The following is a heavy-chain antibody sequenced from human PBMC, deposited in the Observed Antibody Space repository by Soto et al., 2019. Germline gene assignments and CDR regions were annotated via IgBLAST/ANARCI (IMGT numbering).Heavy chain of an antibody. J-gene: IGHJ2*01. D-gene: IGHD2-15*01. CDR3: AKGRTLEYCSGGSCYSFDSYFDL. CDR2: ISWNSGSI. Sequence: EVQLVESGGGLVQPGRSLRLSCAASGFTFDDYAMHWVRQAPGKGLEWVSGISWNSGSIGYADSVKGRFTISRDNAKNSLYLQMNSLRAEDTALYYCAKGRTLEYCSGGSCYSFDSYFDLWGRGTLVTVSS. CDR1: GFTFDDYA. V-gene: IGHV3-9*01.